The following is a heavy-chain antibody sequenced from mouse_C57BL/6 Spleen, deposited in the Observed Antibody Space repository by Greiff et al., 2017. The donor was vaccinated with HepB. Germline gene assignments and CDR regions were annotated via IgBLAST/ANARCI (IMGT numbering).Heavy chain of an antibody. J-gene: IGHJ3*01. CDR2: IWSDGST. CDR3: ARHGDSLRPFAY. D-gene: IGHD5-5*01. V-gene: IGHV2-6-1*01. Sequence: QVQLKESGPGLVAPSQSLSITCTVSGFSLTSYGVHWVRQPPGKGLEWLVVIWSDGSTTYNSALKSRLSISKDNAKSQVFLKMNSLQTDDTAMYYCARHGDSLRPFAYWGQGTLVTVSA. CDR1: GFSLTSYG.